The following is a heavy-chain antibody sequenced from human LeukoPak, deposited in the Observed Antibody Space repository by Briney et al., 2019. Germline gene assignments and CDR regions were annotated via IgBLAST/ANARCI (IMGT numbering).Heavy chain of an antibody. CDR1: GFTFSSYA. CDR3: AREPIPWSGYFRVPYYYGMDV. Sequence: GRSLRLPCAASGFTFSSYAMHWVRQAPGKGLEWVAVISYDGSNKYYADSVKGRFTISRDNSKNTLYLQMNSLRAEDTAVYYCAREPIPWSGYFRVPYYYGMDVWGQGTTVTVSS. J-gene: IGHJ6*02. D-gene: IGHD3-3*01. CDR2: ISYDGSNK. V-gene: IGHV3-30-3*01.